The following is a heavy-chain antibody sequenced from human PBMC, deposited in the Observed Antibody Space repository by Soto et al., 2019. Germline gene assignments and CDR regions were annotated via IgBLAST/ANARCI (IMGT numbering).Heavy chain of an antibody. Sequence: QVQLQQSGPGLVKPSETLSLTCTVSGGSISSYYWSWIRQPPGKGLVWIGYIYYSGSTNYNPSLKSRVTISVDTAKNHFSLKLSSVTAADTAVYYCASRYGRTLDCWGQGTLVTVSS. J-gene: IGHJ4*02. V-gene: IGHV4-59*08. CDR3: ASRYGRTLDC. CDR2: IYYSGST. CDR1: GGSISSYY. D-gene: IGHD4-17*01.